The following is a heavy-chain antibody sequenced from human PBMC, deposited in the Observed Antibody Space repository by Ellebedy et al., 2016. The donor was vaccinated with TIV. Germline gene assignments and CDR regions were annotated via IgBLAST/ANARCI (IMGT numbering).Heavy chain of an antibody. J-gene: IGHJ6*02. CDR2: LNPRVEST. CDR3: ATSFYDGGLYGMDV. V-gene: IGHV1-46*04. Sequence: ASVKVSCKASGYSFSDYDINWVRQATGQGLEWMGILNPRVESTTYAQNLRGRVTMTSDTSTRTVYMELTSLRSEDTAVYYCATSFYDGGLYGMDVWGQGTTVTVSS. CDR1: GYSFSDYD. D-gene: IGHD3-16*01.